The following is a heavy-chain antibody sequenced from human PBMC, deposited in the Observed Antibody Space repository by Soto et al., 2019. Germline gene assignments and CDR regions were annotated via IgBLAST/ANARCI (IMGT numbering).Heavy chain of an antibody. J-gene: IGHJ4*02. D-gene: IGHD3-22*01. CDR3: ARDPYYYDSSGTRVGFDY. CDR1: GGSISSSNW. V-gene: IGHV4-4*02. CDR2: IYHSGST. Sequence: KRSETLSLTCAVSGGSISSSNWWSWVRQPPGKGLEWIGEIYHSGSTNYNPSLKSRVTISVDKSKNQFSLKLSSVTAADTAVYYCARDPYYYDSSGTRVGFDYWGQGTLVTVSS.